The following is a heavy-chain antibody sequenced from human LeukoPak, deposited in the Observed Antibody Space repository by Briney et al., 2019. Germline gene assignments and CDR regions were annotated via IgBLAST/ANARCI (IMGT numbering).Heavy chain of an antibody. CDR2: IWYDGSNK. Sequence: PGGSLRLSCAASGFTFSSYGMHWVRQAPGKGLEWVAVIWYDGSNKYYADSVKGRFTISRDNSKNTLYLQMNSLRAEDTAVYYCARKISCGGDCYSLDYWGQGTRVTVSS. CDR3: ARKISCGGDCYSLDY. D-gene: IGHD2-21*01. V-gene: IGHV3-33*01. CDR1: GFTFSSYG. J-gene: IGHJ4*02.